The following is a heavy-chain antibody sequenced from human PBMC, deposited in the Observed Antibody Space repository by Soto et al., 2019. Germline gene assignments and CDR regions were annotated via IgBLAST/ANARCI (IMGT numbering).Heavy chain of an antibody. Sequence: GGSLRLSCAASGFTFSSYAMHWVRQAPGKGLEWVAVISYDGSNKYYADSVKGRFTISRDNSKNTLYLQMNSLRAEDTAVYYCARQEVEWFDTWGQEALVTASS. CDR1: GFTFSSYA. CDR2: ISYDGSNK. J-gene: IGHJ5*02. V-gene: IGHV3-30-3*01. CDR3: ARQEVEWFDT.